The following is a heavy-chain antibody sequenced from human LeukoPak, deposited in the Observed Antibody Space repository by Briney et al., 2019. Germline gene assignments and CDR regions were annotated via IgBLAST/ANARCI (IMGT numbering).Heavy chain of an antibody. D-gene: IGHD3-16*01. V-gene: IGHV4-61*01. Sequence: SGALSPTRTVSGGSVCSGRYYGSWTRQPPGRGLGWIGYTYYSGSTNYNPSLKSRVTISVDTSKNQFSLKLSSVTAADTAVYYCARDLRFGELGYWGQGTLVTVSS. CDR2: TYYSGST. CDR1: GGSVCSGRYY. CDR3: ARDLRFGELGY. J-gene: IGHJ4*02.